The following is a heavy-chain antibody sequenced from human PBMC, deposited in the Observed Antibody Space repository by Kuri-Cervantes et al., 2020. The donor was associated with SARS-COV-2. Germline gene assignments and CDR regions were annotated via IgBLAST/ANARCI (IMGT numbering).Heavy chain of an antibody. CDR2: IKQDGSEK. Sequence: GGSLRLSCAASGFTFSSYWMSWVRQAPGKGLEWVANIKQDGSEKYYVDSVKGRFTISRDNSKNMLYLQMNSLRPEDTALYYCAKDDHSTYWYRDLGSLQHWGQGTLVTVSS. J-gene: IGHJ1*01. CDR3: AKDDHSTYWYRDLGSLQH. V-gene: IGHV3-7*01. D-gene: IGHD4-11*01. CDR1: GFTFSSYW.